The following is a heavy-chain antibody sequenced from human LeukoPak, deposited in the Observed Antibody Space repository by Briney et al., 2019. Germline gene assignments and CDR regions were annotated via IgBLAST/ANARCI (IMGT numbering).Heavy chain of an antibody. CDR3: AREHGDYPDY. V-gene: IGHV4-61*02. J-gene: IGHJ4*02. Sequence: SETLSLTCTVSGGSISSGSYYWSWIRQPAGKGLEWIGRIYTSGSTNYNPSLKSRVTISVDTSENQFSLKLSSVTAADTAVYYCAREHGDYPDYWGQGTLVTVSS. D-gene: IGHD4-17*01. CDR2: IYTSGST. CDR1: GGSISSGSYY.